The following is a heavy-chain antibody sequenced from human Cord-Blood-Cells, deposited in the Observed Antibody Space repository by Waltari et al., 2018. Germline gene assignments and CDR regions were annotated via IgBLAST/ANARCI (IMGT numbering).Heavy chain of an antibody. CDR3: ARKLSSSSWYFDL. CDR1: GGSFSGYY. V-gene: IGHV4-34*01. J-gene: IGHJ2*01. D-gene: IGHD6-6*01. Sequence: QVQLQQWGAGLLQPSETLSLTCAVYGGSFSGYYWSWIRQPPGKGVEWIGEINHSGSTNYNPSLKSRVTISVDTSKNQFSLKLSSVTAADTAVYYCARKLSSSSWYFDLWGRGTLVTVSS. CDR2: INHSGST.